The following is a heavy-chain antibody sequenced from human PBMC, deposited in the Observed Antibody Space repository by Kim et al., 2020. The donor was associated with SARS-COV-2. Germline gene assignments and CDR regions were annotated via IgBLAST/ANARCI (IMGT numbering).Heavy chain of an antibody. CDR1: GYTFTSYH. Sequence: ASVKVSCKASGYTFTSYHMHWVRQVPGQGLEWMGIINPSGGGTSYAQKFQGRVTMTRDTSTSTVYMELSSLRSEDTAVYYCARELFGSSPDYWGQGTLVTVSS. CDR3: ARELFGSSPDY. V-gene: IGHV1-46*01. D-gene: IGHD6-13*01. J-gene: IGHJ4*02. CDR2: INPSGGGT.